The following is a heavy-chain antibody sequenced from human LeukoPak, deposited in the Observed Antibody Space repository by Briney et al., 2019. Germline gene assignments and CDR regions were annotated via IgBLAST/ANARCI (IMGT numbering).Heavy chain of an antibody. CDR2: VNNDGSST. J-gene: IGHJ4*02. V-gene: IGHV3-74*03. D-gene: IGHD5/OR15-5a*01. CDR1: GFIFSNYW. CDR3: AKGGLRVTDY. Sequence: GGSLRLSCAASGFIFSNYWMQWVRQAPGKGLVWVSRVNNDGSSTTYADSVKGRFTISRDNAKNTLYLQMNSLRAEDTAVYYCAKGGLRVTDYWGQGTLVTVSS.